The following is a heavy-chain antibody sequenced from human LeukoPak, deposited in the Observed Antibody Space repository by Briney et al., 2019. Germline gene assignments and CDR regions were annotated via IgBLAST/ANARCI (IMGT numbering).Heavy chain of an antibody. V-gene: IGHV5-51*01. CDR3: ARGANSGYARLNFDS. CDR2: IYPGDSDT. D-gene: IGHD5-12*01. J-gene: IGHJ4*02. CDR1: GYSFTSYW. Sequence: GESLKISCKGSGYSFTSYWIGWVRQMPGKGLEWMGIIYPGDSDTRYSPSFQGQVTISADKSISTAYLQWSSLKASDTAMYYCARGANSGYARLNFDSWGQGTLITVPS.